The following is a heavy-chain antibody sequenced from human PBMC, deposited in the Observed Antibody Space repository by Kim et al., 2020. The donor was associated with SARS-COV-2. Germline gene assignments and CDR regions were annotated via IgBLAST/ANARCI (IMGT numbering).Heavy chain of an antibody. CDR3: ARAIGRYFDY. V-gene: IGHV4-34*01. CDR2: RA. Sequence: RAKYNPSLTSRVTISVDTSKNQFSLKLSSVTAADTAVYYCARAIGRYFDYWGQGTLVTVSS. J-gene: IGHJ4*02.